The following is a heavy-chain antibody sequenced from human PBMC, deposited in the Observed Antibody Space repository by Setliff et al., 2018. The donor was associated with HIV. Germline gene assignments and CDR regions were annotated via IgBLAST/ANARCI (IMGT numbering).Heavy chain of an antibody. V-gene: IGHV1-8*01. J-gene: IGHJ5*02. CDR2: MNPDTGYT. D-gene: IGHD3-10*01. CDR1: GYSFLSYD. CDR3: ARSDGLGINSRFDP. Sequence: ASVKVSCKASGYSFLSYDISWVRQATGQGLEWMGWMNPDTGYTGFAQKFQGRVTMTRNTSTRTAYMELSSLTSEDTAVYYCARSDGLGINSRFDPWGQGTLVTVSS.